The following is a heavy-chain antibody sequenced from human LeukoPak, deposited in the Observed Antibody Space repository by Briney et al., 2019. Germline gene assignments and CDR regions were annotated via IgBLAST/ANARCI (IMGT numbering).Heavy chain of an antibody. CDR2: YSGST. D-gene: IGHD3-22*01. Sequence: YSGSTYYNQSLKSRVPISVDTSKNQFSLKLTSVTAADTAVYYCARQYYDSSGYYPWYFDYWGQGTLVTVSS. V-gene: IGHV4-39*01. CDR3: ARQYYDSSGYYPWYFDY. J-gene: IGHJ4*02.